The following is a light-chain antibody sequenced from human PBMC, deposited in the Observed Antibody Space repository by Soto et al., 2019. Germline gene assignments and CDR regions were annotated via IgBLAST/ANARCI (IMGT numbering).Light chain of an antibody. CDR3: QKHGTSPIT. V-gene: IGKV3-20*01. CDR1: QTVIRNY. J-gene: IGKJ5*01. Sequence: ETVLTQSQATLSFSPGAIVPLSCRSSQTVIRNYLAWHQQTPGQTPRLLVYGASSRATGITDRFSGSGSGTEFTIAIRRLEHEDFAVYYCQKHGTSPITFGQGPKLAIK. CDR2: GAS.